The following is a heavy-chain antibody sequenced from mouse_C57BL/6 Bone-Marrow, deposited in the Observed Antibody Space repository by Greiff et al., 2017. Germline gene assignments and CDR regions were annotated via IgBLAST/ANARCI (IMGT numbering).Heavy chain of an antibody. D-gene: IGHD1-1*01. J-gene: IGHJ2*01. CDR2: INPSSGYT. Sequence: VQVVESGAELARPGASVKMSCKASGYTFTSYTMHWVKQRPGQGLEWIGYINPSSGYTKYNQKFKDKATLTADKSSSTAYMQLSSLTSEDSAVYYCARTYSSYYFDYWGQGTTLTVSS. CDR3: ARTYSSYYFDY. V-gene: IGHV1-4*01. CDR1: GYTFTSYT.